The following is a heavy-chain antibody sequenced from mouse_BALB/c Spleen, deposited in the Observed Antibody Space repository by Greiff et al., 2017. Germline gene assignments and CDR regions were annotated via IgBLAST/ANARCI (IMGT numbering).Heavy chain of an antibody. V-gene: IGHV3-2*02. J-gene: IGHJ3*01. CDR1: GYSITSDYA. D-gene: IGHD2-12*01. CDR2: ISYSGST. CDR3: ARARRPAWFAY. Sequence: EVKLLESGPGLVKPSQSLSLTCTVTGYSITSDYAWNWIRQFPGNKLEWMGYISYSGSTSYNPSLKSRISITRDTSKNQFFLQLNSVTTEDTATYYCARARRPAWFAYWGQGTLVTVSA.